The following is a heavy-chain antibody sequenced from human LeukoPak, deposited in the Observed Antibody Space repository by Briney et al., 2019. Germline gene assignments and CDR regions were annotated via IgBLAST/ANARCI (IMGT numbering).Heavy chain of an antibody. Sequence: GGSLRLPCAGYGFTFGNYWMAWVRQAPGKGLEWVANIKEDGSEKYYLDSVEGRFTISRDNAKSSVYLQMNSLRAEDTAVYYCAGRIFDIWGQGTMVTVSS. J-gene: IGHJ3*02. CDR1: GFTFGNYW. CDR2: IKEDGSEK. CDR3: AGRIFDI. V-gene: IGHV3-7*01.